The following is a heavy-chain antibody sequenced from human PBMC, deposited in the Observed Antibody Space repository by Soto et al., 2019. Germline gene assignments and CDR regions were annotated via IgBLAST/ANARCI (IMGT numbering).Heavy chain of an antibody. J-gene: IGHJ4*02. V-gene: IGHV4-59*08. CDR3: ARGPSGDKVYY. CDR2: IYYSGST. CDR1: GGSISSYY. Sequence: SETLSLTCTVSGGSISSYYWSWIRQPPGKGLEWIGYIYYSGSTNYNPSLKSQVTISLDTSKNHFSLTLSSVTAADTAGYYCARGPSGDKVYYWGQGALVTVSS. D-gene: IGHD7-27*01.